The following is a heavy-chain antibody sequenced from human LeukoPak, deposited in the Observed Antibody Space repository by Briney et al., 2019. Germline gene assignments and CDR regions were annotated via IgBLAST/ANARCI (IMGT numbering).Heavy chain of an antibody. CDR3: ARDLTMVRGAVGFDP. V-gene: IGHV4-59*12. Sequence: SETLSLTCTVSGASISSYYWSWIRQPPGKGLEWIGYIYYSGSTNYNPSLKSRVNISVDTSKNQFSLRLSSVTAADTAVYYCARDLTMVRGAVGFDPWGQGTLVTVSS. D-gene: IGHD3-10*01. CDR1: GASISSYY. CDR2: IYYSGST. J-gene: IGHJ5*02.